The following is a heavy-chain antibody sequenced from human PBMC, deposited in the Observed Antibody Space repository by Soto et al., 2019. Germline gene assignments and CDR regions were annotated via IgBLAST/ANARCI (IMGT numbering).Heavy chain of an antibody. CDR1: GYSSANFW. Sequence: PGESLKISCKASGYSSANFWIGWVRQMPGKGLEWMGFIHLGGSETRYVPSFQDQVTISAAKSINTAYLQWSSLRASDTAMFYCATGTHGNSYYDYLGQGTLVTVSS. CDR2: IHLGGSET. J-gene: IGHJ4*02. D-gene: IGHD4-4*01. V-gene: IGHV5-51*01. CDR3: ATGTHGNSYYDY.